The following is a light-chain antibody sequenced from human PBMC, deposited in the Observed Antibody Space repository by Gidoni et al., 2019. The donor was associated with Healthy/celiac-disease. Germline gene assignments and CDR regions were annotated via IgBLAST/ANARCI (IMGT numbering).Light chain of an antibody. CDR1: QSVSSY. Sequence: EIVLTHSPATLSLSPGERATLSCRASQSVSSYLAWYQQKPGQAPRLLIYDASNRATGIPARFSGSESGTDFTLTISSLEPEDFAVYYCQQRSNWPPLFXGXTKVEIK. CDR3: QQRSNWPPL. V-gene: IGKV3-11*01. J-gene: IGKJ4*01. CDR2: DAS.